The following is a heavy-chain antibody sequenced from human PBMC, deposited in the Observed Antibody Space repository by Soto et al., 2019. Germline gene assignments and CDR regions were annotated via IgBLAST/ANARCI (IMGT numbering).Heavy chain of an antibody. CDR3: AMEYCSSTSCYRDY. CDR1: GGTFSSYT. V-gene: IGHV1-69*02. Sequence: QVQLVQSGAEVKKPGSSVKVSCKASGGTFSSYTISWVRQAPGQGLEWMGRIIPILGIANYAQKFQGRVTITENKPTRTAHMERSSLRSEDTAVYYCAMEYCSSTSCYRDYWGQGTLVTVSS. D-gene: IGHD2-2*02. J-gene: IGHJ4*02. CDR2: IIPILGIA.